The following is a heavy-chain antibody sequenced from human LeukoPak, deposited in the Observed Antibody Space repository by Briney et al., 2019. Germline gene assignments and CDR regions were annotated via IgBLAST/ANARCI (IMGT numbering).Heavy chain of an antibody. Sequence: GGSLRLSCAASGFAFSSYSMNWVRQAPGKGLEWVSSISSSSSYIYYADSVKGRFTISRDNAKNSLYLQMNSLRAEDTAVYYCALELVGEYFQHWGQGTLVTVSS. D-gene: IGHD1-26*01. V-gene: IGHV3-21*01. CDR3: ALELVGEYFQH. CDR2: ISSSSSYI. CDR1: GFAFSSYS. J-gene: IGHJ1*01.